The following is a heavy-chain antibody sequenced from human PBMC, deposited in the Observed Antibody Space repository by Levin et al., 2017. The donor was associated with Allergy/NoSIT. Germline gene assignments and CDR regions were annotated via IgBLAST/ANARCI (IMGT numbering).Heavy chain of an antibody. CDR3: ASPLTRRIAAAGTDFDY. V-gene: IGHV1-2*02. Sequence: ASVKVSCKASGYTFTGYYMHWVRQAPGQGLEWMGWINPNSGGTNYAQKFQGRVTMTRDTSISTAYMELSRLRSDDTAVYYCASPLTRRIAAAGTDFDYWGQGTLVTVSS. J-gene: IGHJ4*02. CDR1: GYTFTGYY. D-gene: IGHD6-13*01. CDR2: INPNSGGT.